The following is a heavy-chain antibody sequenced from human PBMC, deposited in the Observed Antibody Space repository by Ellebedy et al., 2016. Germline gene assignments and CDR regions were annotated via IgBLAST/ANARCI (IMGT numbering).Heavy chain of an antibody. V-gene: IGHV5-51*01. D-gene: IGHD6-13*01. CDR2: IYPGDSDT. CDR3: ARLPFDSSPPDY. CDR1: GYRFTSYW. J-gene: IGHJ4*02. Sequence: GESLKISCKGSGYRFTSYWIAWVRQMPGKGLEWMGFIYPGDSDTRYSPSFQGQVTMSVDKSINTAYLKWSSLKASDTAMYYCARLPFDSSPPDYWGQGTLVTVS.